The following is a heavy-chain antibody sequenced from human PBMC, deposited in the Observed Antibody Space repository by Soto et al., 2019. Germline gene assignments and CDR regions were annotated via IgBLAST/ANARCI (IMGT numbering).Heavy chain of an antibody. Sequence: QITLKESGPTLVKPTQTLTLTCTFSGFSLSTSGVGVGWIRQPPGKALEWLALIYWDDDKWYSPSLKSRLTVTKDTSKSQVVLTMTNLDPVDTATYYCAHSPPSTSLRRWFDPWGQGTLVTVSS. D-gene: IGHD2-2*01. J-gene: IGHJ5*02. CDR3: AHSPPSTSLRRWFDP. CDR2: IYWDDDK. V-gene: IGHV2-5*02. CDR1: GFSLSTSGVG.